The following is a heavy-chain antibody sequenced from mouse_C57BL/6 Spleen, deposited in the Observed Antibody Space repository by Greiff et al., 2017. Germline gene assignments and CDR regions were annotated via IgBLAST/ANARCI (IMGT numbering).Heavy chain of an antibody. CDR2: IRNKANNHAT. V-gene: IGHV6-6*01. Sequence: EVMLVESGGGLVQPGGSMKLSCAASGFTFSDAWMDWVRQSPEKGLEWVAEIRNKANNHATYYAESVKGRFTISRNDSKSSVYLQMNSLRAEDTGIYYCTRGSGYWYFDVWGTGTTVTVSS. CDR3: TRGSGYWYFDV. CDR1: GFTFSDAW. J-gene: IGHJ1*03.